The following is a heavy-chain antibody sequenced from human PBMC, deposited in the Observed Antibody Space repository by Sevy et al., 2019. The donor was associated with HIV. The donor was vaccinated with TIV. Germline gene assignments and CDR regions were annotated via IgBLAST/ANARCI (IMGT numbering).Heavy chain of an antibody. D-gene: IGHD3-3*01. CDR1: GFTFSSYW. Sequence: GGSLRLSCAASGFTFSSYWMSWVRQAPGKGLEWVANIKQDGSEKYYVDSVKGRFTISRDNAKNSLYLQMNSLRAEDTAVYYCAREGGTYYDFWSGYYYNWFDPWGQGTLVTVSS. V-gene: IGHV3-7*03. J-gene: IGHJ5*02. CDR3: AREGGTYYDFWSGYYYNWFDP. CDR2: IKQDGSEK.